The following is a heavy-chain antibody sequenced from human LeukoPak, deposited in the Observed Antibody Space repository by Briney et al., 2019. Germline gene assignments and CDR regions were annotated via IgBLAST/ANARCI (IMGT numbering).Heavy chain of an antibody. CDR1: GFTFTTYW. V-gene: IGHV3-7*01. CDR3: AKPHFDD. Sequence: GGSLRLSCAASGFTFTTYWMSWVRQAPGKGLEWVANIKQDGNEKYYVDSVKGRFTISRDNSKNTLYLQMNSLRAGDTAVYYCAKPHFDDWGQGTLVTVSS. J-gene: IGHJ4*02. CDR2: IKQDGNEK.